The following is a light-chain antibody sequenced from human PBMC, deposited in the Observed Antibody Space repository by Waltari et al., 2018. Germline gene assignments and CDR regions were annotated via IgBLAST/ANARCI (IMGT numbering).Light chain of an antibody. J-gene: IGLJ2*01. CDR2: KKS. CDR1: SSTIVSNS. Sequence: SVLTQPPSATGTPGQRVTISCSGSSSTIVSNSVTWSQQVPGTAPKLLIYKKSQRPSGVPDRFSGSKSGTSASLAISGLQSEDEADYYCAAWDDSLNGYVVFGGGTKLTVL. V-gene: IGLV1-44*01. CDR3: AAWDDSLNGYVV.